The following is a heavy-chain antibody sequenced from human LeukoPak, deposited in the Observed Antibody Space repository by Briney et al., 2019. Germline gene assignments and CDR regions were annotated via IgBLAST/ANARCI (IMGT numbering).Heavy chain of an antibody. CDR3: AKDWGYVSGTFPHAFDL. CDR2: IRYDGSNK. J-gene: IGHJ3*01. CDR1: GFTFSSYG. Sequence: PGGSLRLSCAASGFTFSSYGMHWVRQAPGKGLEWVAFIRYDGSNKYYADSVKGRFTVSRDPSKSTVFLQMSSLRPDDTAVYFCAKDWGYVSGTFPHAFDLWGQGTVLTVSS. D-gene: IGHD3-10*01. V-gene: IGHV3-30*02.